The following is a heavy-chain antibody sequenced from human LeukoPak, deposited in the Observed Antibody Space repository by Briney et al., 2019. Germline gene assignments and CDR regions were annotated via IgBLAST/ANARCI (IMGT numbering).Heavy chain of an antibody. J-gene: IGHJ4*02. D-gene: IGHD3-9*01. Sequence: EASVKVSCKASGYTFSSYGISWVRQAPGQGLEWMGWISTYNGNTNYAQELQGRVTMTTDTSTSTAYMELRSLRSDDTAVYYCARAAYDRHPDYWGQGTLVTVSS. V-gene: IGHV1-18*01. CDR3: ARAAYDRHPDY. CDR1: GYTFSSYG. CDR2: ISTYNGNT.